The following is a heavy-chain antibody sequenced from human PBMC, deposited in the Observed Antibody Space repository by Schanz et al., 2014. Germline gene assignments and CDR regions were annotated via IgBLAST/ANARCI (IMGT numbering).Heavy chain of an antibody. V-gene: IGHV1-18*01. Sequence: QVQLVQSGAEVKKPGASVKVSCKASGYTFTSHGISWVRQAPGQGLEWMGWITAYNGDTNYALKLQGRVTMTTDTSTGTAYMKLRSLRSDDTALYYCTRGGYSYALSAFDIWGQGTMXTVSS. J-gene: IGHJ3*02. CDR2: ITAYNGDT. CDR3: TRGGYSYALSAFDI. CDR1: GYTFTSHG. D-gene: IGHD5-18*01.